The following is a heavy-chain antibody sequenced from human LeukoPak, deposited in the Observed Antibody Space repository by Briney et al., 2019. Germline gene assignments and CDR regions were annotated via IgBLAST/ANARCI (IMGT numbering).Heavy chain of an antibody. D-gene: IGHD6-19*01. J-gene: IGHJ4*02. Sequence: GGSLRLSCAASGFTFSSYTMHWVRQAPDKGLEWVAVISHDGGNKYYADSVKGRFTISRGNSKNTLYLQMNGLRAEETAMYCCATPYTSGWSLYFDNWGQGTLVTVSS. CDR3: ATPYTSGWSLYFDN. CDR1: GFTFSSYT. V-gene: IGHV3-30-3*01. CDR2: ISHDGGNK.